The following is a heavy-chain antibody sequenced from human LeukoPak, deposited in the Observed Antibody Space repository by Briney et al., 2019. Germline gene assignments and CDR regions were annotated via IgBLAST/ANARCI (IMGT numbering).Heavy chain of an antibody. Sequence: SETLSLTCTVSGGSISSGSYYWSWIRQPAGKGLEWIGHIYTSGSTNYNPSLKSRVSISVDTSKNQFSLKLSSVTAADTAVYYCAREGIFGVVTVPAFDIWGQGTMVTVSS. CDR2: IYTSGST. D-gene: IGHD3-3*01. CDR3: AREGIFGVVTVPAFDI. V-gene: IGHV4-61*09. CDR1: GGSISSGSYY. J-gene: IGHJ3*02.